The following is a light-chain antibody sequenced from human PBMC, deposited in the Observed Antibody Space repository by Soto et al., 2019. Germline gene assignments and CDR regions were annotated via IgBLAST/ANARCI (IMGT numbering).Light chain of an antibody. Sequence: EIVLTQSPATLSLSPGERATLSCRASQSVSSYLAWYQQKPGQAPRLLIYDASSRATGIPDRFGGSGSGTDFTLTISRLEPEDFALYYCLQFDGSVWTFGQGTKVDIK. CDR2: DAS. J-gene: IGKJ1*01. CDR1: QSVSSY. V-gene: IGKV3-11*01. CDR3: LQFDGSVWT.